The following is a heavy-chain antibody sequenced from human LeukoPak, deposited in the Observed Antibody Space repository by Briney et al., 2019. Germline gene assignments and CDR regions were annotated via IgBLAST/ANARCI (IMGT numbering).Heavy chain of an antibody. V-gene: IGHV4-59*12. Sequence: PSETLSLTCTVSCDSLYYWGWIRQPPGKGLEWIGYIYYSGSTNYNPSLKSRVTISVDTSKNQFSLKLSSVTAADTAVYYCAREPHYDFWSGYPDAFDIWGQGTMVTVSS. D-gene: IGHD3-3*01. CDR1: CDSLYY. CDR2: IYYSGST. CDR3: AREPHYDFWSGYPDAFDI. J-gene: IGHJ3*02.